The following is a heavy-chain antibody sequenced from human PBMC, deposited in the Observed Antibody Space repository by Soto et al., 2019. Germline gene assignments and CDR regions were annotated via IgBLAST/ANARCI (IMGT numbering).Heavy chain of an antibody. Sequence: SVKVSCTASGGTFSSYTISWVRQAPGQGLEWMGRIIPILGIANYAQKFQGRVTITADKSTSTAHMELSSLRSEDTAVYYCAKSGSGSYYNVVGVPTYYYYYMDVWGKGTTVTVSS. D-gene: IGHD3-10*01. J-gene: IGHJ6*03. CDR2: IIPILGIA. V-gene: IGHV1-69*02. CDR1: GGTFSSYT. CDR3: AKSGSGSYYNVVGVPTYYYYYMDV.